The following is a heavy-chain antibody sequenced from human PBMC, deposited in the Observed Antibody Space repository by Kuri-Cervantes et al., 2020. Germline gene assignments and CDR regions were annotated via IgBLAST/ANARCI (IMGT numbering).Heavy chain of an antibody. J-gene: IGHJ4*02. V-gene: IGHV3-23*01. CDR2: IRGSGNYT. D-gene: IGHD6-25*01. CDR1: GFTFSSYA. CDR3: ARKLDIAAAFDY. Sequence: GESLKISCAASGFTFSSYAMNWVRQAPGKGLEWVSRIRGSGNYTYYADSGKGRFTISRDNSKSTLYLQMNSLRAEDTAVYYCARKLDIAAAFDYWGRGISVTVSS.